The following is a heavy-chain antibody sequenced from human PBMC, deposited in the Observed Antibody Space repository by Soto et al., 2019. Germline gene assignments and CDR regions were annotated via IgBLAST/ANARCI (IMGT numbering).Heavy chain of an antibody. Sequence: SGPTLVNPTQTLTLTCTFSGFSLSTSGMRVSWIRQPPGKALEWLARIDWDDDKFYSTSLKTRLTISKDTSKDQVVLTMTNMDPVETATYYCARIESRSFLGGDAFDLWGQGTMVTVSS. CDR2: IDWDDDK. J-gene: IGHJ3*01. V-gene: IGHV2-70*04. D-gene: IGHD6-6*01. CDR1: GFSLSTSGMR. CDR3: ARIESRSFLGGDAFDL.